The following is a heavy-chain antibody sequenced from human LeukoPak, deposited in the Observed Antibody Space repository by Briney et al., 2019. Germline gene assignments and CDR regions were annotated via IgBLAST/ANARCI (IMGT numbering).Heavy chain of an antibody. CDR1: GFTVSSNY. CDR3: AKDGSYSAAEYFQH. D-gene: IGHD1-26*01. CDR2: IYSGGST. Sequence: GGSLRLSCAASGFTVSSNYMSWVRQAPGKGLEWVSVIYSGGSTYYADSVKGRFTISRDNSKNTLYLQMNSLRAEDTAVYYGAKDGSYSAAEYFQHCGQGTLGTVSS. V-gene: IGHV3-66*01. J-gene: IGHJ1*01.